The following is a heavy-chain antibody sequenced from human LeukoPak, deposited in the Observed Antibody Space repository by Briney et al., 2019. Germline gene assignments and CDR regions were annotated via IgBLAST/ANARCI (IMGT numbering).Heavy chain of an antibody. D-gene: IGHD3-22*01. CDR2: IYHSGST. V-gene: IGHV4-38-2*02. J-gene: IGHJ5*02. CDR3: ASGDDYYDSSGDNWFDP. CDR1: GYSISSGYY. Sequence: SETLSLTCTVSGYSISSGYYWGWIRQPPGKGLEWIGSIYHSGSTYYNPSLKSRVTISVDTSKNQFSLKLSSVTAADTAVYYCASGDDYYDSSGDNWFDPWGQGTLVTVSS.